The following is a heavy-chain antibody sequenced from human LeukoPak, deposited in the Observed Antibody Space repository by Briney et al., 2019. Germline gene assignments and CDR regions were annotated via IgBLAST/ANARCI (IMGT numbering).Heavy chain of an antibody. V-gene: IGHV3-43*01. Sequence: GGSLRLSCVPSGFTFDDFTMHWVRQRPGKGVEWVSHIYWDSSSTYFTDSVKGRFTISRDNYKNTLYLQMNSLRPEDTAVYYCAKIGGLGEVSSNDYWGQGTLVTVSS. J-gene: IGHJ4*02. CDR2: IYWDSSST. D-gene: IGHD3-16*02. CDR1: GFTFDDFT. CDR3: AKIGGLGEVSSNDY.